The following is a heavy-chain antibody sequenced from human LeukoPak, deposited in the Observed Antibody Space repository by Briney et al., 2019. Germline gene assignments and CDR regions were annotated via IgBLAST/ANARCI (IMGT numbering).Heavy chain of an antibody. CDR1: GGSISSSSYY. CDR3: ASPFGYRSSTSCYSVGAFDI. V-gene: IGHV4-39*01. Sequence: SETLSLTCTVSGGSISSSSYYWGWIRQPPGKGLEWIGSIYYSGSTYYNPSLKSRVTISVDTSKNQFSLKLSSVTAAYTAVYYCASPFGYRSSTSCYSVGAFDIWGQGTMVTVSS. J-gene: IGHJ3*02. CDR2: IYYSGST. D-gene: IGHD2-2*03.